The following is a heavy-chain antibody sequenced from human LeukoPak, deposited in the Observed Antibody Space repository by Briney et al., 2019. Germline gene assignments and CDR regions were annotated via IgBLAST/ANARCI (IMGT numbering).Heavy chain of an antibody. CDR2: IRSKANSYAT. J-gene: IGHJ4*02. Sequence: QPGWSLKLSCAASGFTFSGSAIHWVHQASGKGLEWVGRIRSKANSYATEYAASVKGRFTISRDDPEKTAYLQMNSLKIEDTAVYYCTRMGSGRSVDYWGQGTLVTVSS. CDR1: GFTFSGSA. CDR3: TRMGSGRSVDY. D-gene: IGHD1-26*01. V-gene: IGHV3-73*01.